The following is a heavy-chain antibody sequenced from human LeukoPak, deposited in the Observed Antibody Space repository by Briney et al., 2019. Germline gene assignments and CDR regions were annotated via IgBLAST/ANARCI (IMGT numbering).Heavy chain of an antibody. V-gene: IGHV4-39*07. CDR3: ARVTMSPQYFDYDSSGYSGEYFDY. D-gene: IGHD3-22*01. CDR2: IYYSGST. Sequence: SETLSLTCTVSGGSISSSSYYWGWIRQPPGKGLEWIGSIYYSGSTYYNPSLKSRVTISVDTSKNQFSLKLSSVTAADTAVYYCARVTMSPQYFDYDSSGYSGEYFDYWGQGTLVTVSS. CDR1: GGSISSSSYY. J-gene: IGHJ4*02.